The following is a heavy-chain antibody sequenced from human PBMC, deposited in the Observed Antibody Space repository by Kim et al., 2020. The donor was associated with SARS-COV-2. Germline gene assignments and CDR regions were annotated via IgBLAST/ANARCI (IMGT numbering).Heavy chain of an antibody. D-gene: IGHD3-22*01. CDR3: ARALYYYDSSGYYYLDPDHFDP. Sequence: SVKVSCKASGGTFSSYAISWVRQAPGQGLEWMGGIIPIFGTANYAQKFQGRVTITADESTSTAYMELSSLRSEDTAVYYCARALYYYDSSGYYYLDPDHFDPWGQGTLVTVSS. J-gene: IGHJ5*02. V-gene: IGHV1-69*13. CDR1: GGTFSSYA. CDR2: IIPIFGTA.